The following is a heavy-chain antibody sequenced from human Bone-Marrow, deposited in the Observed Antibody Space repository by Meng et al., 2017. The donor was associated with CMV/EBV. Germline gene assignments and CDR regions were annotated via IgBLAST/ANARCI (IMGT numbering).Heavy chain of an antibody. CDR2: VLYGGNT. Sequence: SVTLSLTCLVSGGSIRGYYWSWIRQSPGKGLEWIGDVLYGGNTNHNPSLKSRVSISADTSKKQVSLKLTSVSAADTAVYFCARGISSGNMFDPWGQGTLVTVSS. CDR3: ARGISSGNMFDP. CDR1: GGSIRGYY. D-gene: IGHD6-19*01. J-gene: IGHJ5*02. V-gene: IGHV4-59*01.